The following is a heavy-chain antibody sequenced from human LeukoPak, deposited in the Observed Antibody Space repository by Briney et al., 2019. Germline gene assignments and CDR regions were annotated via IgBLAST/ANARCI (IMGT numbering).Heavy chain of an antibody. CDR1: GGSISIYY. J-gene: IGHJ4*02. D-gene: IGHD6-19*01. Sequence: PSETLSLTCTVSGGSISIYYWSWIRQPPGKGLEWIGYIYYSGSTNYNPSLKSRVTISVDTSKNQFSLKLSSVTAADTAVYYCARERDSSGWQNNFDYWGQGTLVTVSS. V-gene: IGHV4-59*01. CDR2: IYYSGST. CDR3: ARERDSSGWQNNFDY.